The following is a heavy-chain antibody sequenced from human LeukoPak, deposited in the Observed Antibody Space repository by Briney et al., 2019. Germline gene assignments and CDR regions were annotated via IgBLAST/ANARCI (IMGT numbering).Heavy chain of an antibody. CDR3: ASGTNGTLFF. D-gene: IGHD1-14*01. J-gene: IGHJ4*02. V-gene: IGHV4-59*01. CDR2: ISYSGST. Sequence: PSETLSLTCTVSGGSISGYYWTWIRQPPGKGLEWIGYISYSGSTNYNPSLQSRVTMSVDSSKNQFSLQLSTVTAADTATYYCASGTNGTLFFWGQGTLVPVSS. CDR1: GGSISGYY.